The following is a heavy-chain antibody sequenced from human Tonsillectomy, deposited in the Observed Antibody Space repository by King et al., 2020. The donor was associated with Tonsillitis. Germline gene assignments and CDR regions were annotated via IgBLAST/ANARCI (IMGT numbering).Heavy chain of an antibody. CDR1: GYSFTSFW. Sequence: DVQLVESGAEVKKPGESLKISCQGSGYSFTSFWIGWVRQMPGKGLEWMGIIYPADSDTRYSPSFQGQVTIIADKSTSTAYLQWSSLKASDTAMYYCARPLGYGQGSVDYWGQGTLVTVSS. V-gene: IGHV5-51*01. CDR2: IYPADSDT. D-gene: IGHD5-18*01. J-gene: IGHJ4*02. CDR3: ARPLGYGQGSVDY.